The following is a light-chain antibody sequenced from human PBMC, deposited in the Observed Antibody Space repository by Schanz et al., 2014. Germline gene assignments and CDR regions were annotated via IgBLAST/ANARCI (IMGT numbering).Light chain of an antibody. CDR2: DVT. J-gene: IGLJ1*01. Sequence: QSALTQPRSVSGSPGQSVTISCTGTSSDVGGYNYVSWYRHHPGKAPKLIIFDVTSRPSGVSNRFSGSKSGNTASLTISGLQAADEADYYCSSFTSVSTVVFGPGTKLTVL. CDR1: SSDVGGYNY. CDR3: SSFTSVSTVV. V-gene: IGLV2-14*03.